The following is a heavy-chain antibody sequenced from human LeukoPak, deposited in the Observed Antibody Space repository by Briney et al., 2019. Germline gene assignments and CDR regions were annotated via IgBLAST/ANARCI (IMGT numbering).Heavy chain of an antibody. Sequence: SETLSLTCTVSGGSISTYFWSWIRQPAGKGLEWIGRIYTSETTNYNPSLKSRVSMSVDTSKNQFSLNLSSVTAADTAVYYCARKRITIFGVVRTRGAFDIWGQGTMVTVSS. CDR2: IYTSETT. D-gene: IGHD3-3*01. V-gene: IGHV4-4*07. J-gene: IGHJ3*02. CDR1: GGSISTYF. CDR3: ARKRITIFGVVRTRGAFDI.